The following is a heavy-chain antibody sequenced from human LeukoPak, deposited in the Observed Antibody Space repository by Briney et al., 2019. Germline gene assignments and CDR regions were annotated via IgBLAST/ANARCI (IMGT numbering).Heavy chain of an antibody. CDR3: ARGNLQFQQLVRQFDY. Sequence: ASVKVSCKASGYTFTTFYMYWVRQAPGQGLEWMGWINTNTGDPTYAQGFTGRFVFSLDTSVSTAYLQISSLKAEDTAVYYCARGNLQFQQLVRQFDYWGQGTLVTVSS. CDR2: INTNTGDP. V-gene: IGHV7-4-1*02. CDR1: GYTFTTFY. D-gene: IGHD6-6*01. J-gene: IGHJ4*02.